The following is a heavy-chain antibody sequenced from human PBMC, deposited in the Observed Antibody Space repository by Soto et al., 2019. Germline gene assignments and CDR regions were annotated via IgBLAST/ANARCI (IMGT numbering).Heavy chain of an antibody. Sequence: PGGSLRLSCAASGFVFSNYGMHWVRQTPGKGLEWLAVISYDGSNKYYADSVKGRCTISRDNSKNTLYLQMNSLSTHDPAVYYCARDFSTNYHIDYWGQGTRGTAPQ. CDR3: ARDFSTNYHIDY. CDR2: ISYDGSNK. D-gene: IGHD2-8*01. CDR1: GFVFSNYG. J-gene: IGHJ4*02. V-gene: IGHV3-30*03.